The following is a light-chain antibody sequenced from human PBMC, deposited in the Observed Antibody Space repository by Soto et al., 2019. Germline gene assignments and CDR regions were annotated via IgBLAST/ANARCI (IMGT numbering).Light chain of an antibody. Sequence: EIVLTQSPATQSLSPGERATLSCRASQSVSSYLAWYQQKPGQAPRLLIYDASNRATGIPARFSGSGSGTDFTLTISSLEPEDFAVDYCQQRSNWPPFTFGPGTKVDIK. V-gene: IGKV3-11*01. J-gene: IGKJ3*01. CDR1: QSVSSY. CDR3: QQRSNWPPFT. CDR2: DAS.